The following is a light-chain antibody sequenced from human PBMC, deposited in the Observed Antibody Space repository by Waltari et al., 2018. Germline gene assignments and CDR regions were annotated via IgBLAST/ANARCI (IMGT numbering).Light chain of an antibody. Sequence: QSVLTQPPSVSGAPGPRVTISCTGGGSNIGAGYDVPWYRHLPGKAPELLIYGVNNRPSGVPDRFFGSLSGTSASLAITGLQAEDEADYYCQSYDTSLSVVFGGGTKLTV. CDR2: GVN. CDR3: QSYDTSLSVV. J-gene: IGLJ2*01. CDR1: GSNIGAGYD. V-gene: IGLV1-40*01.